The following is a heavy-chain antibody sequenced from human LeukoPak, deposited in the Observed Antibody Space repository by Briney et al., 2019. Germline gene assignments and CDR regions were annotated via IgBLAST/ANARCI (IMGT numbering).Heavy chain of an antibody. V-gene: IGHV4-4*09. CDR2: IYASGST. J-gene: IGHJ5*02. CDR1: GGSITGYY. Sequence: SETLSLTCAVYGGSITGYYWSWIRQTPGKGLEWIGYIYASGSTNYNPSLKSRVAMSIDTSKNQFSLNLSSVTAADTAVYYCARQTRFCSSTSCYNWFDPWGQGTLVTVSS. D-gene: IGHD2-2*01. CDR3: ARQTRFCSSTSCYNWFDP.